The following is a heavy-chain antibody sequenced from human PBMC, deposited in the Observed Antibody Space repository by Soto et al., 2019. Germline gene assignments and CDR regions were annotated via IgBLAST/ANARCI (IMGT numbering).Heavy chain of an antibody. CDR2: IYYIGKT. J-gene: IGHJ4*02. CDR1: CGSVISCRYQ. V-gene: IGHV4-39*01. CDR3: AKNLPRTGRFDY. Sequence: SDTLSLTFAFSCGSVISCRYQWAWIRQPPGKGLELFGSIYYIGKTHYNPSLKIRTTISVDRSRNHFSLQVSSVTAADTAVYYCAKNLPRTGRFDYWGQGTVVTVS.